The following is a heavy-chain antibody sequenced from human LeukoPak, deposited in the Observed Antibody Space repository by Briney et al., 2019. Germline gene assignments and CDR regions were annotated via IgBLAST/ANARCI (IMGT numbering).Heavy chain of an antibody. Sequence: VASVKVSCKASGDTFTGYYIHWVRQAPGQGLEWMGRINPDSGDTNFAQKFQGRVTMTRDTSISTAYMELSRLKSDDTAVYYCARPFNSAWYYFDYWGQGTLVTVSS. D-gene: IGHD6-19*01. CDR2: INPDSGDT. CDR3: ARPFNSAWYYFDY. J-gene: IGHJ4*02. CDR1: GDTFTGYY. V-gene: IGHV1-2*06.